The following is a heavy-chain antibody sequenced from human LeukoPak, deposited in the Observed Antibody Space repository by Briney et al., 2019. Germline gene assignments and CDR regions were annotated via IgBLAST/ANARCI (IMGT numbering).Heavy chain of an antibody. CDR3: ARDPSIVAGTNYYYYGMDV. J-gene: IGHJ6*02. CDR1: GYTFTSYG. Sequence: ASVKVSCKASGYTFTSYGISWVRQAPGQGLEWMGWISAYNGNTNYAQKLQGRVTMTTDTSTSTAYMELRSLRSDDTAVYYCARDPSIVAGTNYYYYGMDVWGQGTTVTVSS. V-gene: IGHV1-18*01. CDR2: ISAYNGNT. D-gene: IGHD6-19*01.